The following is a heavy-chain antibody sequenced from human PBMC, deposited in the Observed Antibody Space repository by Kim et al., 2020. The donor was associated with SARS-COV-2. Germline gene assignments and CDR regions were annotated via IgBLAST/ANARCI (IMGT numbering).Heavy chain of an antibody. CDR3: ARESVVRTFDY. D-gene: IGHD3-10*01. J-gene: IGHJ4*02. Sequence: TNTPGNFQGRLTITRDTAASTVYMELNSLRSEDMAVYYCARESVVRTFDYWGQGTPVTVSS. CDR2: T. V-gene: IGHV1-3*01.